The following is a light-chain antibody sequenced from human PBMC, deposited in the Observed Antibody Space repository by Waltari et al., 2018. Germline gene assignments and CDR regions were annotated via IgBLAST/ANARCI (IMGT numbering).Light chain of an antibody. V-gene: IGKV3-20*01. J-gene: IGKJ1*01. Sequence: DIVSTPPPGTMSLSQGERSTLACTASLSVCIDLAWYQQTPGPAPRLFIYHASSRATGSPDRFSGSGSGTDFSLTITRLEPEDFAVYYCQHYVRLPATFGQGTRVEIK. CDR2: HAS. CDR1: LSVCID. CDR3: QHYVRLPAT.